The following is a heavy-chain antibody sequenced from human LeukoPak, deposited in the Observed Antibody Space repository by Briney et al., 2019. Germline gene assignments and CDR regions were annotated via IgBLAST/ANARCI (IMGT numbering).Heavy chain of an antibody. CDR2: IYYSGST. D-gene: IGHD3-22*01. CDR3: ARADGNYYDSSGYYKLYHDAFDI. CDR1: GGSISSCY. Sequence: SETLSLTCTVSGGSISSCYWSWIRQPPGKGLEWIGYIYYSGSTNYNPSLKSRVTISVDTSKNQFSLKLSSVTAAGTAVYYCARADGNYYDSSGYYKLYHDAFDIWGQGTMVTVSS. J-gene: IGHJ3*02. V-gene: IGHV4-59*01.